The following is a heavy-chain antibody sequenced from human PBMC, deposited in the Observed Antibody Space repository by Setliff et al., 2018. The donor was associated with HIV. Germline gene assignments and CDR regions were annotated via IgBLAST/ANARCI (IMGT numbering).Heavy chain of an antibody. J-gene: IGHJ5*02. D-gene: IGHD5-18*01. Sequence: ASVKVSCKASGGTFSSYAISWVRQAPGQGLEWMGGIIPILGIANYAQKFQGRVTITADKSTSTAYMELSSLRSEDTAVYYCARGGPGSSFGFDWLDPWGQGTPVTVSS. V-gene: IGHV1-69*10. CDR1: GGTFSSYA. CDR3: ARGGPGSSFGFDWLDP. CDR2: IIPILGIA.